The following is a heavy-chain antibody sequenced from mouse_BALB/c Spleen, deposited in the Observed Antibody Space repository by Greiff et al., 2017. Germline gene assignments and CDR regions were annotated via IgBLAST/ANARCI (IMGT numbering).Heavy chain of an antibody. Sequence: EVQGVESGGGLVKPGGSLKLSCAASGFTFSDYYMYWVRQTPEKRLEWVATISDGGSYTYYPDSVKGRFTISRDNAKNNLYLQMSSLKSEDTAMYYCARDASYGSAMDYWGQGTSVTVSS. CDR2: ISDGGSYT. CDR1: GFTFSDYY. CDR3: ARDASYGSAMDY. J-gene: IGHJ4*01. V-gene: IGHV5-4*02. D-gene: IGHD1-1*01.